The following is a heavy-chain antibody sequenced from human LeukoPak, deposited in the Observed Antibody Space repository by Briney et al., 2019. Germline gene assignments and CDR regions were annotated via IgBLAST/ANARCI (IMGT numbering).Heavy chain of an antibody. D-gene: IGHD3-9*01. V-gene: IGHV4-30-2*01. CDR3: ARVEYDTLTGYFTFDY. CDR1: GGSISSGTYY. CDR2: IYHSGST. Sequence: SETLSLTCIVSGGSISSGTYYWNWIRQPPGKGLEWIGYIYHSGSTYYNPSLKSRVTISVDRSKNQFSLKLNSVTAADTAVYYCARVEYDTLTGYFTFDYWGQGTLVTVSS. J-gene: IGHJ4*02.